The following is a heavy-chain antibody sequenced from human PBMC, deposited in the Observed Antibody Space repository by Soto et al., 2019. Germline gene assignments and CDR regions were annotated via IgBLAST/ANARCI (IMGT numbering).Heavy chain of an antibody. CDR3: ARDFAYFDS. Sequence: QVQLQESGPGLVKPSETLSLTCTVSGGSLKSGSYSWSWIRQPPGKGLEWIGYVYHTGRTSYNPSLKSRVSISMDTSKNQFSLNLDSVTVADTAVYFCARDFAYFDSWGQGTLVTVSS. CDR2: VYHTGRT. D-gene: IGHD3-3*01. CDR1: GGSLKSGSYS. J-gene: IGHJ4*02. V-gene: IGHV4-61*01.